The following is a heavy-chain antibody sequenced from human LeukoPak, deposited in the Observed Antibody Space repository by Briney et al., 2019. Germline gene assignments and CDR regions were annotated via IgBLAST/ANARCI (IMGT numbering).Heavy chain of an antibody. Sequence: GGSLRLSCSASGFTFSTYWMSWVRQAPGKGLEWVANMKRDGSEIYYVDSVKGRFTISRDNAKNSLYLQMNSLRAEDTAVYYCARGGELRYFDWLPNPGTLDYWGQGTLVTVSS. J-gene: IGHJ4*02. CDR1: GFTFSTYW. V-gene: IGHV3-7*01. CDR2: MKRDGSEI. D-gene: IGHD3-9*01. CDR3: ARGGELRYFDWLPNPGTLDY.